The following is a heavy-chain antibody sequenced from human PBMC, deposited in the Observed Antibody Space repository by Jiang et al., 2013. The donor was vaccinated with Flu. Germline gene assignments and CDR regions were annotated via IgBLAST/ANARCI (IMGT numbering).Heavy chain of an antibody. D-gene: IGHD3-3*01. CDR1: GFTFSSYS. CDR3: ARDRSDTRTTELRFSPYYYYGMDV. Sequence: GLVKPGGSLRLSCAASGFTFSSYSMNWVRQAPGKGLEWVSSISSSSSYIYYADSVKGRFTISRDNAKNSLYLQMNSLRAEDTAVYYCARDRSDTRTTELRFSPYYYYGMDVWGQGTTVTVSS. CDR2: ISSSSSYI. J-gene: IGHJ6*02. V-gene: IGHV3-21*01.